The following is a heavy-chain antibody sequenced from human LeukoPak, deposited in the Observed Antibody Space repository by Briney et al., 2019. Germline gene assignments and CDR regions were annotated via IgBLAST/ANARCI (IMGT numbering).Heavy chain of an antibody. Sequence: GGSLRLSCAASGFTFNNYLMSWVRQAPGKGLEWVSVLFTGGGRTLYADSVKGRLTISGDTSRTTLYLQMKGLRAEDTAVYYCAKECDYSPGHKFDLWGQGTLVTVSS. CDR3: AKECDYSPGHKFDL. V-gene: IGHV3-23*01. J-gene: IGHJ4*02. CDR1: GFTFNNYL. CDR2: LFTGGGRT. D-gene: IGHD3-10*01.